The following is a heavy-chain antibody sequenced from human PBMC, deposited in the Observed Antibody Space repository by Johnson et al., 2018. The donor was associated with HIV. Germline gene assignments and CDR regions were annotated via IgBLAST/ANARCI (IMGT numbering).Heavy chain of an antibody. CDR2: IYSGGST. V-gene: IGHV3-66*01. D-gene: IGHD6-13*01. CDR1: GFSVSNTY. CDR3: ARDGESQQLPLGDAFDV. J-gene: IGHJ3*01. Sequence: VQLVESGGGLVQSGGSLRLSCGASGFSVSNTYMNWVRQAPGQGLEWVSVIYSGGSTYYADSVKGRFTISRDNSKNTLYLQMSSLRAEDTAMYYCARDGESQQLPLGDAFDVWGQGTMVTVSS.